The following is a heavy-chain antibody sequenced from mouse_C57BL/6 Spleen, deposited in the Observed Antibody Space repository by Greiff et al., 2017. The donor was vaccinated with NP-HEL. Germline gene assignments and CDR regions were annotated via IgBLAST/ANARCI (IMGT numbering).Heavy chain of an antibody. Sequence: VQLQQSGAELVKPGASVKLSCKASGYTFTSYWMHWVKQRPGQGLEWIGMIHPNSGSTNYNEKFNSKATLTVDKSSSTAYMQLSSLTSEDSAVYYCAKKGYDYDRFAYWGQGTLVTVSA. CDR1: GYTFTSYW. J-gene: IGHJ3*01. D-gene: IGHD2-4*01. CDR2: IHPNSGST. CDR3: AKKGYDYDRFAY. V-gene: IGHV1-64*01.